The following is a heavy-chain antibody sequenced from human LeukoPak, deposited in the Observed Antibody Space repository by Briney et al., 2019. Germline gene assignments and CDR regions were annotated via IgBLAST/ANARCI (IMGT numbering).Heavy chain of an antibody. V-gene: IGHV1-69*05. D-gene: IGHD3-22*01. CDR2: IIPIFDTA. CDR3: ARDLENYYDSSGPVFDY. J-gene: IGHJ4*02. Sequence: EASVKVSCKASGGTFSSYAISWVRQAPGQGLEWMGRIIPIFDTANYAQKFQGRVTFTTDESTSTAYMELSSLRSEDTAVYYCARDLENYYDSSGPVFDYWGQGTLVTVSS. CDR1: GGTFSSYA.